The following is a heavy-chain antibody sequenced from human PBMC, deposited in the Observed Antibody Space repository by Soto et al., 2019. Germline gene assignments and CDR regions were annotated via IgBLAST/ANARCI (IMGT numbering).Heavy chain of an antibody. CDR1: GFTFSSYG. V-gene: IGHV3-30*18. Sequence: PGGSLRLSCAASGFTFSSYGMHWVRQAPGKGLEWVAFISYDGSNKYYADSVKGRFTISRDNSKNTLYLQMNSLRAEDTAVYYCAKDQVIGWADYYYGMDVWGQGTTVTVSS. J-gene: IGHJ6*02. CDR3: AKDQVIGWADYYYGMDV. D-gene: IGHD3-16*02. CDR2: ISYDGSNK.